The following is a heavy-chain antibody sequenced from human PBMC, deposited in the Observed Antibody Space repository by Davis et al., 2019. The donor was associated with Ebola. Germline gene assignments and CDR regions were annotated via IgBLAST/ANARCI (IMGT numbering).Heavy chain of an antibody. CDR1: GYSFTSYW. V-gene: IGHV5-51*01. J-gene: IGHJ6*03. CDR2: IYPGDSDT. D-gene: IGHD3-10*01. CDR3: ARFGDGSGIGVPRHYYYYYYMDV. Sequence: GESLKISCKGSGYSFTSYWIGWVRQMPGKGLEWMGIIYPGDSDTRYSPSFQGQVTISADKSISTAYLQWSSLKASDTAMYYCARFGDGSGIGVPRHYYYYYYMDVWGKGTTVTVSS.